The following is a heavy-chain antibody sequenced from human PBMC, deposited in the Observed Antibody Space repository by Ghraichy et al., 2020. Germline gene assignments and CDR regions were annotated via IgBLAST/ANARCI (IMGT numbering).Heavy chain of an antibody. CDR1: GFTFSNYA. D-gene: IGHD2-21*01. CDR2: IGASGDST. J-gene: IGHJ2*01. Sequence: LSLTCAASGFTFSNYAMTWVRQAAGKGLEWVSSIGASGDSTYSADCVKGRFTISRDNSKNTLYLQMNSLRPEDTAVYYCAKVLLTGEYAIRGYFDLWGRGTLVTVSS. CDR3: AKVLLTGEYAIRGYFDL. V-gene: IGHV3-23*01.